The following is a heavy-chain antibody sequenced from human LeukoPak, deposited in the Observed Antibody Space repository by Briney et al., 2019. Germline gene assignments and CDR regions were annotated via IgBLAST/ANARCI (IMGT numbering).Heavy chain of an antibody. V-gene: IGHV3-43*01. CDR2: ISWDGGST. CDR1: GFTFDDYT. Sequence: GGSLRLSCAASGFTFDDYTMHWVRQAPGKGLEWVSLISWDGGSTYYADSVKGRFTISRDNSKNPLYLQMNSLRTEDTALYYCAKETTENDAFDIWGQGTMVTVSS. J-gene: IGHJ3*02. D-gene: IGHD1/OR15-1a*01. CDR3: AKETTENDAFDI.